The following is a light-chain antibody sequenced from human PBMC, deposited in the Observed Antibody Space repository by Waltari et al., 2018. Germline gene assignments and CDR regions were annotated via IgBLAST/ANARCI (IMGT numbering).Light chain of an antibody. CDR3: QSSDSSGTWV. J-gene: IGLJ3*02. CDR2: KDS. Sequence: SSELTQPPSLSVSPGHTAKITCSGEALAKQYTYWYQQKSGQAPVLLIYKDSERPSMIAERFSGASSGTTVTLTISGVQAEDEADYFCQSSDSSGTWVFGGGTKLTVL. CDR1: ALAKQY. V-gene: IGLV3-25*03.